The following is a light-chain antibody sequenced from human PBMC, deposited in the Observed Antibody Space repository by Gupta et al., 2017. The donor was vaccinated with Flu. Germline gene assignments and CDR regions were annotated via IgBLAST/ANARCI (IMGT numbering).Light chain of an antibody. Sequence: LPLYGASNRATGIPDRFSGSGSGTDFTLTISRLEPEDFAVYYCQQYFSSPRGYTFGQGTKLEIK. J-gene: IGKJ2*01. CDR3: QQYFSSPRGYT. CDR2: GAS. V-gene: IGKV3-20*01.